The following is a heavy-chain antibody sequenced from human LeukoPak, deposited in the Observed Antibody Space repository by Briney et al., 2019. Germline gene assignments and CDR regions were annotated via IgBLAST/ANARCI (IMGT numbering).Heavy chain of an antibody. CDR3: ARIVVRDYYGSGSYYRRYYYYMDV. D-gene: IGHD3-10*01. CDR1: GGSISSYY. CDR2: IYYSGST. V-gene: IGHV4-59*01. Sequence: SETLSPTCTVSGGSISSYYWSWIRQPPGKGLEWIGYIYYSGSTNYNPSLKSRVTISVDTSKNQFSLKLSSVTAADTAVYYCARIVVRDYYGSGSYYRRYYYYMDVWGKGTTVTISS. J-gene: IGHJ6*03.